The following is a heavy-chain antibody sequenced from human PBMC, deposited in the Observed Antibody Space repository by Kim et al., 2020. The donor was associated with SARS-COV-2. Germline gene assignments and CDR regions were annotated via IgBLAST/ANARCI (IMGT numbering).Heavy chain of an antibody. Sequence: GGSLRLSCAASGFTFGDYAMHWVRQAPGKGLEWVSGISWNSGSIGYADSVKGRFTISRDNAKNSLYLQMNSLRAEDTALYYCAKDYYDSSGYYGALWFDPWGQGTLVTVSS. CDR2: ISWNSGSI. CDR1: GFTFGDYA. V-gene: IGHV3-9*01. D-gene: IGHD3-22*01. J-gene: IGHJ5*02. CDR3: AKDYYDSSGYYGALWFDP.